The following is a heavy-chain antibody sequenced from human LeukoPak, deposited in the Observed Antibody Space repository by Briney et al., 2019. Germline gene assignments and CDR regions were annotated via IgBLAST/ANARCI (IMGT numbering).Heavy chain of an antibody. CDR2: IGHSGST. Sequence: SETLSLTCAVYGASFHNYYWTWIRQPPGKRLEWLGEIGHSGSTNYNPSLNSRVTVSLDTSKNQFSLKLTSVTAADTAVYYCARSGTYQYSSAYDYWGQGTLVTVSS. CDR3: ARSGTYQYSSAYDY. V-gene: IGHV4-34*01. J-gene: IGHJ4*01. CDR1: GASFHNYY. D-gene: IGHD3-10*01.